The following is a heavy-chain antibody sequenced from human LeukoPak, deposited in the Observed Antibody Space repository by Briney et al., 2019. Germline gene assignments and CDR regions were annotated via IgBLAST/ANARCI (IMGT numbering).Heavy chain of an antibody. CDR1: GYTFTGYY. CDR2: INPNSGGT. V-gene: IGHV1-2*02. CDR3: ARAYSGYEASDY. D-gene: IGHD5-12*01. Sequence: GASVKVSCKASGYTFTGYYMHWVRQAPGQGLEWMGWINPNSGGTNYAQKFQGRVTMTRDTSTTYMELSRLTSADTAVYFCARAYSGYEASDYWGQGTLVTVSS. J-gene: IGHJ4*02.